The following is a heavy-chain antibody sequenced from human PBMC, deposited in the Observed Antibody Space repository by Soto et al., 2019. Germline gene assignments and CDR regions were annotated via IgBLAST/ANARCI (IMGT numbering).Heavy chain of an antibody. CDR1: GGSVSSSSYY. CDR2: VYYSGST. D-gene: IGHD1-20*01. J-gene: IGHJ4*02. CDR3: ARGLTGTTFDY. Sequence: SETLSLTCTVSGGSVSSSSYYWGWVRQPPGKGLEWIGSVYYSGSTYYNPSLESRVTISVDKSKNQFSLKLMSVSAADTAVYYCARGLTGTTFDYWGQGTLVTVSS. V-gene: IGHV4-39*01.